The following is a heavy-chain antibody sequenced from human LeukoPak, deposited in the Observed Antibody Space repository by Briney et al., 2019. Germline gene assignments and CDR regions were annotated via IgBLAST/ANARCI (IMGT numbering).Heavy chain of an antibody. D-gene: IGHD3-22*01. V-gene: IGHV3-21*04. CDR3: AKDTGYYYDSSNYLGY. Sequence: GGSLRLSCAASGFTFSSYSMNRVRQAPGKGLEWVSSISSSSSYIYYADSVKGRFTISRDNAKNSLYLQMNSLRAEDTALYYCAKDTGYYYDSSNYLGYWGQGTLVTVSS. J-gene: IGHJ4*02. CDR1: GFTFSSYS. CDR2: ISSSSSYI.